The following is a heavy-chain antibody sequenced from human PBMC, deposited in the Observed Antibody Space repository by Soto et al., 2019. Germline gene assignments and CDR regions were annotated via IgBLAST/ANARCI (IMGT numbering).Heavy chain of an antibody. D-gene: IGHD3-16*01. V-gene: IGHV3-21*01. CDR1: GFTFSSYA. CDR3: ARQYDYIWGSPLEAFDI. J-gene: IGHJ3*02. Sequence: GGSLRLSCAASGFTFSSYAMSWVRQAPGKGLEWVSSISSSSSYIYYADSVKGRFTISRDNAKNTLYLQMNSLRAEDTAVYYCARQYDYIWGSPLEAFDIWGQGTMVT. CDR2: ISSSSSYI.